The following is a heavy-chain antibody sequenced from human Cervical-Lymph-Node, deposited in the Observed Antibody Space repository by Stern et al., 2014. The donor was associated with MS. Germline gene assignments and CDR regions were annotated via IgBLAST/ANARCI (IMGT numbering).Heavy chain of an antibody. J-gene: IGHJ6*02. CDR2: FESEPGYT. CDR1: GYTLRELS. Sequence: VQLVESGAEVKKPGASVKVSCKVSGYTLRELSMHWVRQAPGKGLEWMGGFESEPGYTRFAQKFQGRVTMAEDRSTDTAYMELSSLRSEDTAVYYCATHRGRVTYYYGMDVWGQGTTVTVSS. CDR3: ATHRGRVTYYYGMDV. V-gene: IGHV1-24*01. D-gene: IGHD2-21*02.